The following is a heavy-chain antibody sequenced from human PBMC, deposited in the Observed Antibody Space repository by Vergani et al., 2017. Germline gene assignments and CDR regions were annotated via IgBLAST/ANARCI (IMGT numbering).Heavy chain of an antibody. CDR3: ARRDSSSPALDY. Sequence: EVQLVESGGGLVQPVGSLRLSCAASGFTFSTYDMHWVRQATGKGLEWVSAIGTAGDTYYPGSVKGRFTISRENAKNSLYLQMNGLRAGDTAVYYCARRDSSSPALDYWGQGTLVTVSS. D-gene: IGHD6-6*01. J-gene: IGHJ4*02. CDR2: IGTAGDT. CDR1: GFTFSTYD. V-gene: IGHV3-13*01.